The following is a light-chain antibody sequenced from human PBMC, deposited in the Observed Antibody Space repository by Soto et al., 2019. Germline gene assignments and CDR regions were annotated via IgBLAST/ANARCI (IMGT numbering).Light chain of an antibody. Sequence: EIVMTQSPATLSLSPGERATLSCRASQSVGSNLAWYQQKHGQAPRIXIYGASTRETGIPARFSGSGSGTEFTLSISSLQSEDVAVYHCQQHNNSPWTFGQGTKVDIK. CDR3: QQHNNSPWT. CDR2: GAS. J-gene: IGKJ1*01. CDR1: QSVGSN. V-gene: IGKV3-15*01.